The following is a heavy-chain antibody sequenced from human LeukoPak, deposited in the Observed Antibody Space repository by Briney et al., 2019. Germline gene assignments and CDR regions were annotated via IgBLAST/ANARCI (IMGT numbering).Heavy chain of an antibody. Sequence: HPGGSLRLSCAASGFTFSSYSMNWVRQAPGKGLEWVSYISTSSSIIYYADSVKGRFTISRDNSKNTLYLQMKSLRAEDTAVYYCARDQAVVTLPPNYYGMDVWGQGTTVTVSS. CDR3: ARDQAVVTLPPNYYGMDV. CDR1: GFTFSSYS. D-gene: IGHD4-23*01. V-gene: IGHV3-48*01. CDR2: ISTSSSII. J-gene: IGHJ6*02.